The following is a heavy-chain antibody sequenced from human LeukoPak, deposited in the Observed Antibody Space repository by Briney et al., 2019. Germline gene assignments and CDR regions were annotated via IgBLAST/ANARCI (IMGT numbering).Heavy chain of an antibody. J-gene: IGHJ4*02. CDR2: IKQDGSDR. CDR3: VRNLAVAGTCFDS. Sequence: GGSLRLSCAASGFTFMNYWMSWVRQVPGTGLEWVANIKQDGSDRNYVTSVRGRFTISRDNAGSSLYLQMNSLRAEDTAVYYCVRNLAVAGTCFDSWGQGTLVTVSS. V-gene: IGHV3-7*03. D-gene: IGHD6-19*01. CDR1: GFTFMNYW.